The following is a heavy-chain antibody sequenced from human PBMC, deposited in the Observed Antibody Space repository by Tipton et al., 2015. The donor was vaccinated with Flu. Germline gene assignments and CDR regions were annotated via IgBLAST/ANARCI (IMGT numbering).Heavy chain of an antibody. V-gene: IGHV4-4*07. CDR2: IYTSGNT. D-gene: IGHD3-9*01. J-gene: IGHJ5*02. CDR3: ARARTDILTGANWFDP. Sequence: PSLTCTVSGGSISSYYWSWIRQPAGKGLEWIGRIYTSGNTNYNPSLKSRVTMSVDTSKSQFSLKLRSVTAADTAVYYCARARTDILTGANWFDPWGQGTLVTVSS. CDR1: GGSISSYY.